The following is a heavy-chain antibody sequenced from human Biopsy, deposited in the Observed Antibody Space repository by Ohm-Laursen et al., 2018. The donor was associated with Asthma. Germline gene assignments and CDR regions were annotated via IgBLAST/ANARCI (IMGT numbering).Heavy chain of an antibody. Sequence: SVKVSCKASGDSFNNFAINWVRQAPGQGLEWMGGLIPVLGTPDHAQMFEGRVTITADESTSTAYMEMSSLRSEDTAVYYCARVDAIMISGDFYFYSGFDLWGQGTTVRVSS. CDR1: GDSFNNFA. J-gene: IGHJ6*02. CDR2: LIPVLGTP. D-gene: IGHD3-16*01. CDR3: ARVDAIMISGDFYFYSGFDL. V-gene: IGHV1-69*13.